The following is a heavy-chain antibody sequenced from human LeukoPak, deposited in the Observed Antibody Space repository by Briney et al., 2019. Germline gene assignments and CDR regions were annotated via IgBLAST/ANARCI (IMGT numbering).Heavy chain of an antibody. D-gene: IGHD3-3*01. CDR1: GFTFSSYS. V-gene: IGHV3-23*01. CDR3: AKVTTYNAWSGYLHDY. J-gene: IGHJ4*02. CDR2: ISGSDGIT. Sequence: GGSLRLSCAASGFTFSSYSMSWVRQAPVKGLEWVSSISGSDGITHYADSVKGRFTISRDTSKNTLYLQMNRLRAEDTAVYYCAKVTTYNAWSGYLHDYWGQGTLVTASS.